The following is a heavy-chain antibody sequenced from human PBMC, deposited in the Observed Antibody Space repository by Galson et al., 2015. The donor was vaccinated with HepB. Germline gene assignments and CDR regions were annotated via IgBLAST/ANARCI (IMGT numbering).Heavy chain of an antibody. Sequence: SLRLSCAASGLPFSSYAMNWVRQAPGKGLEWVSIIGAGDTIYYADSVRGRFTISRDNSKNTLYLQMNSLRVEDTALYYCAKGRRYDPFDIWGQGTMVTVSS. CDR3: AKGRRYDPFDI. CDR2: IIGAGDTI. CDR1: GLPFSSYA. D-gene: IGHD3-9*01. J-gene: IGHJ3*02. V-gene: IGHV3-23*01.